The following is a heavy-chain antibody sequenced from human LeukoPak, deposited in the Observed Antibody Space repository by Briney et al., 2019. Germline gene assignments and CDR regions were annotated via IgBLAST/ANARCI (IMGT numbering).Heavy chain of an antibody. J-gene: IGHJ4*02. CDR2: IYSGGGT. V-gene: IGHV3-66*01. CDR3: ARDQYGVNPFDY. Sequence: PGGSLRLSCVASGFTVSSNYMSWVRQAPGKGLEWVSVIYSGGGTYYADSVKGRFTISRDNSKNTLYLQMNSLKAEDTAVYYCARDQYGVNPFDYWGQGTLVTVSS. D-gene: IGHD4-23*01. CDR1: GFTVSSNY.